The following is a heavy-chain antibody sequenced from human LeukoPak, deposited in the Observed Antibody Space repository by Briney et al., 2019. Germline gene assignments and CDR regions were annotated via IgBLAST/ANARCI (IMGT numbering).Heavy chain of an antibody. V-gene: IGHV4-39*07. J-gene: IGHJ3*02. CDR2: IYYSGST. Sequence: SETLSLTCTVSGGSISSNSYYWGWIRQPPGKGLEWIGSIYYSGSTYYNPSLKSRVTISVDTSKNQFSLKLSSVTAADTAVYYCARALPNLTADGGDAFDIWGQGTMVTVSS. CDR1: GGSISSNSYY. D-gene: IGHD3-9*01. CDR3: ARALPNLTADGGDAFDI.